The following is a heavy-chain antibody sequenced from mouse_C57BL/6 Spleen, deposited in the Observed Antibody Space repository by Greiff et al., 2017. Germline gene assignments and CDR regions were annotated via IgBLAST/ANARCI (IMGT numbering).Heavy chain of an antibody. CDR2: ISDGGSYT. Sequence: EVKLMESGGGLVKPGGSLKLSCAASGFTFSSYAMSWVRQTPEKRLEWVATISDGGSYTYYPANVKGRFTISRDNAKNNLYLQMSHLKSEDTAMYCCARDPTFFDYWGQGTPLTVS. CDR3: ARDPTFFDY. J-gene: IGHJ2*01. CDR1: GFTFSSYA. V-gene: IGHV5-4*01.